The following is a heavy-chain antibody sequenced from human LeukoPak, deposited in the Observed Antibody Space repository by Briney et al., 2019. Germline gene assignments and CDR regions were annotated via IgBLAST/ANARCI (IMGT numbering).Heavy chain of an antibody. Sequence: GGSLRLSCAASGFTFTSYAIHWVRQAPGKGLEWVAVISFDGSNKYYADSVKGRFTISRDNSKNTLYLQMNSLRAEDTAVYYCARAAYYYDTSAHLPYWGQGTLVTVSS. CDR1: GFTFTSYA. CDR2: ISFDGSNK. D-gene: IGHD3-22*01. V-gene: IGHV3-30*04. CDR3: ARAAYYYDTSAHLPY. J-gene: IGHJ4*02.